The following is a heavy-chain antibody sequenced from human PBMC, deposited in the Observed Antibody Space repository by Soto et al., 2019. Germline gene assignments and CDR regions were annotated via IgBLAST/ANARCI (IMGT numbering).Heavy chain of an antibody. CDR2: IVVGSGNT. Sequence: GASVKVSCKASGFTFTSSAMQWVRQARGQRLEWIGWIVVGSGNTNYAQKFQERVTITRDMSTSTAYMELSSLRSEDTAVYYCAADSNRSGFPNWFDPWGQGTLVTVSS. J-gene: IGHJ5*02. V-gene: IGHV1-58*02. CDR1: GFTFTSSA. D-gene: IGHD6-19*01. CDR3: AADSNRSGFPNWFDP.